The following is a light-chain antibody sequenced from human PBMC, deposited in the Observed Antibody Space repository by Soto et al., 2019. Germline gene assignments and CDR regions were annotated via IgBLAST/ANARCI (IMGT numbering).Light chain of an antibody. Sequence: DIQMTQSPSTLSASVGDRVTITCRASQSISSWLAWYQQKPGKAPKLLIYDPSSLESGVPSRFSGGGSGTEFPLTISSLQPDDFATYYCQQYNSYSWTFGQGTKVEIK. CDR1: QSISSW. J-gene: IGKJ1*01. CDR3: QQYNSYSWT. V-gene: IGKV1-5*01. CDR2: DPS.